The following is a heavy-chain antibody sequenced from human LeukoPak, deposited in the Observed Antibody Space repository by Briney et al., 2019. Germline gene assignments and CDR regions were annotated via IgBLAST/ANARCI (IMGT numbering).Heavy chain of an antibody. J-gene: IGHJ4*02. CDR1: GFTFSRYS. CDR2: ITSSSSNI. V-gene: IGHV3-21*01. CDR3: ARAPSHSSGRCDY. Sequence: SGGSLRLSCAASGFTFSRYSMSWVRQAPGKGLEWVSSITSSSSNIYYADSVKGRFTISRDNAKNSLYLQVHSLRAEDTAVYYCARAPSHSSGRCDYWGQGTLVTVSS. D-gene: IGHD6-19*01.